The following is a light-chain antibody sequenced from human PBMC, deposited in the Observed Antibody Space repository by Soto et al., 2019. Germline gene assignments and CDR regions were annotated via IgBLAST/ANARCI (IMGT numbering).Light chain of an antibody. J-gene: IGKJ1*01. CDR2: DAS. CDR1: QSVNSR. Sequence: EIVLAQSPGALSVSPVERATLSSRASQSVNSRLAWYQHKPGQAPRLLIYDASNRATGIPARFSGSGSGTDFTLTISSLEPEDFAVYYCQQRSNWPWTFGQGTKVDIK. V-gene: IGKV3-11*01. CDR3: QQRSNWPWT.